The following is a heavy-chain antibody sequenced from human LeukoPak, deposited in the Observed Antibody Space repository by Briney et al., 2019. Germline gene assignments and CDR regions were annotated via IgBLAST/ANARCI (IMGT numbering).Heavy chain of an antibody. CDR3: ASVPYEGGAFDI. Sequence: SETLSLTCAVYGGSFSGYYWSWIRQPPGKGLEWIGSFYYSGSTYYNPSLKSRVTISVDTSKNQFSLKLSSVTAADTAVYYCASVPYEGGAFDIWGQGTMVTVSS. CDR1: GGSFSGYY. J-gene: IGHJ3*02. V-gene: IGHV4-34*01. CDR2: FYYSGST. D-gene: IGHD5-12*01.